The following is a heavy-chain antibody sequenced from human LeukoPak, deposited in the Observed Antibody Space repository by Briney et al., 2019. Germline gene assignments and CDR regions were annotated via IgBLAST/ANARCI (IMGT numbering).Heavy chain of an antibody. CDR2: ISGSGGST. Sequence: PGGSLRLSCAASGFTFSSYAMSWIRQAPGKGLEWVSAISGSGGSTYYADSLKGRFTISRDNSKNTMYLQMNSLRAEDTAVYYCAKDAGAMVRGVIDYWGQGTLVTVSS. J-gene: IGHJ4*02. D-gene: IGHD3-10*01. CDR1: GFTFSSYA. V-gene: IGHV3-23*01. CDR3: AKDAGAMVRGVIDY.